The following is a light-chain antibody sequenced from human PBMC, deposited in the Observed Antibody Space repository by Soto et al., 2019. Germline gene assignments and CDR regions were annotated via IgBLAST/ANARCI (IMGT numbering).Light chain of an antibody. CDR3: RQRSNWQFT. Sequence: EIVLTQSPDTLSLSPGEGATLSCRASQSVSSYLAWYQQKPGQAPRLLIYDASNRATGIPAKFSGSGSGTDFTPSISSLEPEDFAVYYCRQRSNWQFTFGPGTKVDIK. V-gene: IGKV3-11*01. CDR1: QSVSSY. CDR2: DAS. J-gene: IGKJ3*01.